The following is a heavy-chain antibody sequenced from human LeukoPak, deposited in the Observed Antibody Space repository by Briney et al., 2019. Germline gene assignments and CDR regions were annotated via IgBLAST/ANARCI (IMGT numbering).Heavy chain of an antibody. Sequence: PSGTLSLTCAVSGASINSRNWWIWVRQPPGKGLEWIGEIYPSGSTNYNPSLKSRVTMSVDTSKNQFSLKLSSVTAADTAVYYCARDLSFNRGPLDYWGQGTLVTVSS. D-gene: IGHD7-27*01. CDR1: GASINSRNW. J-gene: IGHJ4*02. CDR3: ARDLSFNRGPLDY. V-gene: IGHV4-4*02. CDR2: IYPSGST.